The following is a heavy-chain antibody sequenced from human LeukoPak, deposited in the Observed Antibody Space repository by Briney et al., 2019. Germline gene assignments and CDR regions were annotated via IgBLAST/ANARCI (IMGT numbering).Heavy chain of an antibody. CDR3: AKDIGLSSGLPDY. D-gene: IGHD3-22*01. J-gene: IGHJ4*02. CDR1: GFTFDDYT. V-gene: IGHV3-43*01. Sequence: PGGSLRLSCAASGFTFDDYTMHWVRQAPGKGLEWVSLISWDGGSTYYADSVKGRFTISRDNSKNSLYLQMNSLRTEDTALYYCAKDIGLSSGLPDYWGQGTLVTVSS. CDR2: ISWDGGST.